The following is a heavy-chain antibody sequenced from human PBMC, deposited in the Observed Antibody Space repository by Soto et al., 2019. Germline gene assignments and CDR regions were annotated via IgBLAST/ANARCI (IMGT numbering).Heavy chain of an antibody. V-gene: IGHV3-23*04. CDR3: ARDLWWYLH. D-gene: IGHD2-15*01. CDR1: GFTFSSHA. J-gene: IGHJ4*02. Sequence: EVRLVESGGGLVQPGGSLRLSCAASGFTFSSHAMSWVRQAPGKGLEWISSISAGSEGAYYADSVKGRFTISRDNSNNTLYLQMNSLRAEDTAVYYCARDLWWYLHWGQGTLVTVSS. CDR2: ISAGSEGA.